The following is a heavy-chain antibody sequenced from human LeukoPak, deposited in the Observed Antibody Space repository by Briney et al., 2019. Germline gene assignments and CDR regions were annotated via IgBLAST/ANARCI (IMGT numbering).Heavy chain of an antibody. V-gene: IGHV4-38-2*02. D-gene: IGHD6-19*01. J-gene: IGHJ5*02. CDR2: FYHGGST. CDR1: GYSISTGYY. CDR3: ARRKYSSGWYGDWFDP. Sequence: SSETLSLTCTVSGYSISTGYYWDWIRQPPGKGLEWIGTFYHGGSTYYNPSLKSRVTISVDTSKNQFSLNLTSVTAADTAVYYCARRKYSSGWYGDWFDPWGQGTLVTVSS.